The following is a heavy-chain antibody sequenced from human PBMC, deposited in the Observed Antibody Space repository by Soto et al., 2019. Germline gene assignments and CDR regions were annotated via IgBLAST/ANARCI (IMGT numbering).Heavy chain of an antibody. J-gene: IGHJ6*02. CDR2: INPSGGST. CDR3: ARSRPVERLRYFDWFPKPYGMDV. D-gene: IGHD3-9*01. CDR1: GYTFTSYY. Sequence: ASVKVSCKASGYTFTSYYMHWVRQAPGQGLEWMGIINPSGGSTSYAQKFQGRVTMTRDTSTSTVYMELSSLRSEDTAVYYCARSRPVERLRYFDWFPKPYGMDVWGQGTTVTVSS. V-gene: IGHV1-46*01.